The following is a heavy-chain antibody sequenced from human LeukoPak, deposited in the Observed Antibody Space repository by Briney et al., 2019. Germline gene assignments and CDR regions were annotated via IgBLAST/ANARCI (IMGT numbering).Heavy chain of an antibody. Sequence: SETLSLTCTVSGGSISSGGYSWSWIRQHPGKGLEWIGYIYYSGSTYYNPSLKSRVTISVDTSKNQFSLKLSSVTAADTAVYYCARETYYFGSGSSRDKYYFDYWGQGTLVTVSS. CDR3: ARETYYFGSGSSRDKYYFDY. J-gene: IGHJ4*02. V-gene: IGHV4-31*03. CDR1: GGSISSGGYS. CDR2: IYYSGST. D-gene: IGHD3-10*01.